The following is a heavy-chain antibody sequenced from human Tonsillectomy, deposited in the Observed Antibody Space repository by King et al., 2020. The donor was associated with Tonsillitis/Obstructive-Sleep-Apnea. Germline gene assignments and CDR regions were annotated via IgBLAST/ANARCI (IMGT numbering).Heavy chain of an antibody. CDR2: MYSIGGA. Sequence: QLQESGPGLVKPSETLSLTCTVSGGSISSSSYYWGWIRQPPGKGLEGIGSMYSIGGAHYNPSLKSRVTISVNTAKNQFSLKLSSVTAADTAVYYCAGYSYGSYYFDYWGQGTLVTVSS. J-gene: IGHJ4*02. V-gene: IGHV4-39*01. D-gene: IGHD5-18*01. CDR3: AGYSYGSYYFDY. CDR1: GGSISSSSYY.